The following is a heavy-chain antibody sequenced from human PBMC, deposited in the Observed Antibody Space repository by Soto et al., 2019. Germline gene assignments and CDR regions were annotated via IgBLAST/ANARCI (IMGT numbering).Heavy chain of an antibody. CDR1: GYSFTTYW. D-gene: IGHD1-26*01. Sequence: GESLKISCKGSGYSFTTYWIGWVRQMPGKGLEWMGIIYPDDSDTSYSPSFQGQVTISADKSISTAYLQWSSLQASDTAMYYCARHPELRAFPGAFDPWGQGTLVTVSS. CDR2: IYPDDSDT. V-gene: IGHV5-51*01. CDR3: ARHPELRAFPGAFDP. J-gene: IGHJ5*02.